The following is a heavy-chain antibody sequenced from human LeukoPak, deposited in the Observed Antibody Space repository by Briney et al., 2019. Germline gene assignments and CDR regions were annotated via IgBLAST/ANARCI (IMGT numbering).Heavy chain of an antibody. CDR1: GGSISSSSYY. CDR3: ARVAAAHREGFDC. Sequence: PSETLSLTCTVSGGSISSSSYYWGWIRQPPGEGLEWIGSIYYSGSTYYNTSLKSRVTISVDTSKNQFSLRLNSVTPEDTAVYYCARVAAAHREGFDCWGQGTLVTVSS. J-gene: IGHJ4*02. CDR2: IYYSGST. V-gene: IGHV4-39*01. D-gene: IGHD6-13*01.